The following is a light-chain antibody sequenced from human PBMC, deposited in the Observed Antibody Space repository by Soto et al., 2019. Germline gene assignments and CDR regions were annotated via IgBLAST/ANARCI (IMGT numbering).Light chain of an antibody. J-gene: IGKJ1*01. Sequence: EIVLTQSPATLFLSPGERATLSCRASQSVSNYLTWYQQKPGQAPRLLIYDASKRATGIPARFSGSGSGTDFTLTISSLEPEDFAVYYCQHRRNWPWTFGQGNKVEIK. V-gene: IGKV3-11*01. CDR3: QHRRNWPWT. CDR2: DAS. CDR1: QSVSNY.